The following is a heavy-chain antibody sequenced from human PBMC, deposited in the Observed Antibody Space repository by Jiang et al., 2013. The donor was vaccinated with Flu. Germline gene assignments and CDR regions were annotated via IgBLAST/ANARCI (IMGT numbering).Heavy chain of an antibody. CDR2: IYHSGST. CDR3: ARIIAAAGTNYFDY. J-gene: IGHJ4*02. D-gene: IGHD6-13*01. CDR1: GYSISSGYY. V-gene: IGHV4-38-2*02. Sequence: TLSLTCTVSGYSISSGYYWGWIRQPPGKGLEWIGSIYHSGSTYYNPSLKSRVTISVDTSKNQFSLKLSSVTAADTAVYYCARIIAAAGTNYFDYWGQGTLVTVSS.